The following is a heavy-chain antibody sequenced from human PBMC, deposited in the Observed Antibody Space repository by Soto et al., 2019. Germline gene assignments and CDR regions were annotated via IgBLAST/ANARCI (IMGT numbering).Heavy chain of an antibody. CDR1: GFTFSSYG. J-gene: IGHJ5*02. Sequence: QVQLVESGGGVVQPGRSLRLSCAASGFTFSSYGMHWVRQAPGKGLEWVAVIWYDGSNKYYADSVKGRFTISRDNSKNTLYLQMNSLGAEDTAVYYCARDHTAYCRGGSCYWFDPWGQGALVTVSS. CDR2: IWYDGSNK. D-gene: IGHD2-15*01. V-gene: IGHV3-33*01. CDR3: ARDHTAYCRGGSCYWFDP.